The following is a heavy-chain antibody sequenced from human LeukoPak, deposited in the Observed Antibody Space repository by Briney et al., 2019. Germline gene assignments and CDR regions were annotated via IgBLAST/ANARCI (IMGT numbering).Heavy chain of an antibody. CDR2: IYTYGIT. D-gene: IGHD5-12*01. CDR1: GGSISSYY. V-gene: IGHV4-4*07. Sequence: SETLSLTCTVSGGSISSYYWSWIRQPAGKGLEWIGRIYTYGITNYNPSLKSRVTMSVDTSKNQFFLKMSSVTAADTAVYYCARGGDSGYDYWGQGTLVTVSS. J-gene: IGHJ4*02. CDR3: ARGGDSGYDY.